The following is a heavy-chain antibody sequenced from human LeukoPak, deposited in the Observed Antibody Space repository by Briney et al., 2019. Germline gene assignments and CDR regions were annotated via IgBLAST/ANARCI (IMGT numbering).Heavy chain of an antibody. V-gene: IGHV5-51*01. CDR3: ARFSVGGTYYPNY. D-gene: IGHD1-26*01. J-gene: IGHJ4*02. CDR1: GYSFTSSW. Sequence: GESLKISCQGSGYSFTSSWIGWVRSMPGKGLEWMGIIYPGDSDTRYSPSFQGQVTISADKSISTAYLQWSSLKASDTAMYYCARFSVGGTYYPNYWGQGTLVSVSS. CDR2: IYPGDSDT.